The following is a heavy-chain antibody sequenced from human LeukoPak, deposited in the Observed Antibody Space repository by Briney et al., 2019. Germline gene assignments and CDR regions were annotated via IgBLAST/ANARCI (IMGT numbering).Heavy chain of an antibody. CDR1: GGSISSYY. D-gene: IGHD4-17*01. CDR3: AGVLYGDYGDWYFDL. Sequence: SETLSLTCTVSGGSISSYYWSWIRQPPGKGLEWIGYIYYSGSTNYNPSLKSRVTISVDTSKNQFSLKLSSVTAADTAVYYCAGVLYGDYGDWYFDLWGRGTLVTVSS. J-gene: IGHJ2*01. CDR2: IYYSGST. V-gene: IGHV4-59*01.